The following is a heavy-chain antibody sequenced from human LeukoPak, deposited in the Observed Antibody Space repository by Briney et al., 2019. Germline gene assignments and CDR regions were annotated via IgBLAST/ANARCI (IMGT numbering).Heavy chain of an antibody. D-gene: IGHD3-22*01. J-gene: IGHJ6*03. Sequence: SDTLSLTRAVYGGFFSGYFWSWIRPPPGKGLEWIGEITHSGSPHHHPSLKSRHNITIDTSKIQFSLKLSSVTAADTAVYYCARHKTYYYDSSGYWGLYYYYYMDVWGKGTTVTISS. CDR2: ITHSGSP. V-gene: IGHV4-34*01. CDR1: GGFFSGYF. CDR3: ARHKTYYYDSSGYWGLYYYYYMDV.